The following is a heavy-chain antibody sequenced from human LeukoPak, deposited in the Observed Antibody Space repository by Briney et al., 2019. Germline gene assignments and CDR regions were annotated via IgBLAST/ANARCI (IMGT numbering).Heavy chain of an antibody. J-gene: IGHJ4*02. Sequence: GGSLRLSCEASGLTFSSYGMSWVRQAPGKGLQWVSAITGDGTTTYYADSVRGRFTISRDNSKNMLYLQMSSLRAEDTAVYYCAKMQGYFDYWGQGTLVPVSS. CDR2: ITGDGTTT. CDR1: GLTFSSYG. V-gene: IGHV3-23*01. CDR3: AKMQGYFDY.